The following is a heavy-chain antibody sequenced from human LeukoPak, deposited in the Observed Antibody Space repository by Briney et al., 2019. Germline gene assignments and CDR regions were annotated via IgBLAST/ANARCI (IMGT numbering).Heavy chain of an antibody. J-gene: IGHJ4*02. V-gene: IGHV3-21*01. CDR1: GFTFSSYS. D-gene: IGHD6-19*01. CDR2: ISSSSSYI. CDR3: AREKYSSGWDAFDY. Sequence: GGSLRLSCAASGFTFSSYSMNWVRQAPGKGLEWVSSISSSSSYIYYADSVKGRFTISRDNAKNSLYLQMNSLRAEDTAVYYCAREKYSSGWDAFDYWGQGTPVTVSS.